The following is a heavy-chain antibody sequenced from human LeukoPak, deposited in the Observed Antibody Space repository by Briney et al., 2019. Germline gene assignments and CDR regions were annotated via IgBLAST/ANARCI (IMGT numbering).Heavy chain of an antibody. V-gene: IGHV3-30-3*01. CDR3: ARALIEYSSSFGYYYYGMDV. J-gene: IGHJ6*02. CDR1: GFTFSSYA. Sequence: GGSLRLSCAASGFTFSSYAMHWVRQAPGKGLEWVAVISYDGSNKYYADSVKGRFTISRDNSKNTLYLQMNSLRAEDTAVYHCARALIEYSSSFGYYYYGMDVWGQGTTVTVSS. D-gene: IGHD6-6*01. CDR2: ISYDGSNK.